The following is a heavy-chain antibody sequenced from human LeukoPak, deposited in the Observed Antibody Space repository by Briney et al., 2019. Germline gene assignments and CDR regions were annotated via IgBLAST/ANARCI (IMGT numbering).Heavy chain of an antibody. D-gene: IGHD3-22*01. CDR1: GFIFSDYY. Sequence: TPGGSLRLSCAASGFIFSDYYMTWIRQTPGKGLEWLSYISDSGSTINSADSVEGRLTISRDNAKKSLFLQMNSLRAEDTAVYYCAIYYDSSGSIDHWGQGTLVTVSS. CDR3: AIYYDSSGSIDH. CDR2: ISDSGSTI. V-gene: IGHV3-11*01. J-gene: IGHJ4*02.